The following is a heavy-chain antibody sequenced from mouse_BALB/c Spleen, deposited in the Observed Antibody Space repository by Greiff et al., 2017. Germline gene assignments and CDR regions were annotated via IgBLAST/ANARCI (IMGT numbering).Heavy chain of an antibody. J-gene: IGHJ3*01. V-gene: IGHV1-9*01. Sequence: VQLQQSGAELMKPGASVKISCKATGYTFSSYWIEWVKQRPGHGLEWIGEILPGSGSTNYNEKFKGKATFTADTSSNTAYMQLSSLTSEESAVYYCESEEYGSSYKGAWFAYWGQGTLVTVSA. CDR3: ESEEYGSSYKGAWFAY. D-gene: IGHD1-1*01. CDR2: ILPGSGST. CDR1: GYTFSSYW.